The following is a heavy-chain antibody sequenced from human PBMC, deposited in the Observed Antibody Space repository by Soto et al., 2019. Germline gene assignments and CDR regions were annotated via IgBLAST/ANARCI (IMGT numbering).Heavy chain of an antibody. J-gene: IGHJ6*02. V-gene: IGHV5-51*01. CDR1: GYSFTTYW. D-gene: IGHD4-4*01. CDR2: INPGDSDI. CDR3: ARHEQFYYYYYGMDV. Sequence: GESLKISCKASGYSFTTYWIAWVRQMPGKGLEWMGIINPGDSDIRYSPSFQGQVTISADNSISTAYLQWSSLKASDTAMYYCARHEQFYYYYYGMDVWGQGTAVTVSS.